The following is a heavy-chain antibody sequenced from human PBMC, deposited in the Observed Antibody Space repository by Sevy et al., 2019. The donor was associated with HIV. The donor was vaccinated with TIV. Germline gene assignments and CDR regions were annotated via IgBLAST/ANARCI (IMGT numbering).Heavy chain of an antibody. Sequence: ASVKVSCKGSGYTSTTYGITWVRLARGQGLEWMGWISAYNGDTHYAQNFQGRVTMTRDTSTTTAYMELRGLRSDDTAIYYCATDIEPSRAFDTWGQGTEVTVSS. CDR1: GYTSTTYG. V-gene: IGHV1-18*01. D-gene: IGHD2-15*01. J-gene: IGHJ3*02. CDR3: ATDIEPSRAFDT. CDR2: ISAYNGDT.